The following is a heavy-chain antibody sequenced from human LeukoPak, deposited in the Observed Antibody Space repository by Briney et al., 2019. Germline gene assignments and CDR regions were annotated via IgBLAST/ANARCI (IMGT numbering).Heavy chain of an antibody. Sequence: GGSLRLSCAASGFTFSDYYMSWIRQAPGEGLEWVSYISSSSSYTNYADSVKGRFTISRDNAKNSLYLQMNSLRAEDTAVYYCARVSLNYDILTGYFPSRYYYGMDVWGKGTTVTVSS. V-gene: IGHV3-11*06. J-gene: IGHJ6*04. D-gene: IGHD3-9*01. CDR2: ISSSSSYT. CDR1: GFTFSDYY. CDR3: ARVSLNYDILTGYFPSRYYYGMDV.